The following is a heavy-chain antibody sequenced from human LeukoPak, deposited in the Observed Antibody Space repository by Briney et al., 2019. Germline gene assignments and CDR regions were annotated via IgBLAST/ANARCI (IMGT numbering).Heavy chain of an antibody. CDR1: GYTFTSYD. CDR2: MNPNSGNT. CDR3: ARAGITMVRGVIEGDAFDI. D-gene: IGHD3-10*01. Sequence: ASVKVSCKASGYTFTSYDINSVRQATGQGLEWMGWMNPNSGNTGYAQKFQGRVTMTRNTSISTAYMELSSLGSEDTAVYYCARAGITMVRGVIEGDAFDIWGQGTMVTVSS. V-gene: IGHV1-8*01. J-gene: IGHJ3*02.